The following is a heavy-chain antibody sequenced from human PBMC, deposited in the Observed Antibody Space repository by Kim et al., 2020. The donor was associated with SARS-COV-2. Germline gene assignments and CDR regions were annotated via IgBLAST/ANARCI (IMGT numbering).Heavy chain of an antibody. J-gene: IGHJ5*02. V-gene: IGHV3-23*01. CDR1: GFTFTGHA. Sequence: GGSLRLSCTTSGFTFTGHAMSWVRQAPGKGLEWVSSIDGSDGTTYYVDSVRGRFTISRDDSKNTLYLQMSALRGDDTAVYYCLKGGWGWIWDPWGQGTL. CDR2: IDGSDGTT. D-gene: IGHD2-21*01. CDR3: LKGGWGWIWDP.